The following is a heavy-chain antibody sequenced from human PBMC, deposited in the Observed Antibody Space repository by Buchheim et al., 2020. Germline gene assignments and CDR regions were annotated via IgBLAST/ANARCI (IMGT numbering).Heavy chain of an antibody. V-gene: IGHV3-7*01. Sequence: EVQLVESGGGLVQPGGSLRLSCVASGFTFSSSRMSWVRQVPGKGLEWVANINQDGGEKSYVTSVKGRLTISRDNGKNSVYLQLSSLRVEYTAVYYCAKLMRGPWNFDLWGRGTL. CDR1: GFTFSSSR. CDR3: AKLMRGPWNFDL. D-gene: IGHD2-8*01. CDR2: INQDGGEK. J-gene: IGHJ2*01.